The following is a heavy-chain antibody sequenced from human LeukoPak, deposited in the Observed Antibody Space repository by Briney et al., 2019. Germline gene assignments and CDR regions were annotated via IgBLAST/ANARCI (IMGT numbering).Heavy chain of an antibody. CDR1: GGSINLYY. CDR3: ARQPGGTAAFDI. D-gene: IGHD1-14*01. CDR2: ISYTGGET. V-gene: IGHV4-59*08. Sequence: SETLSLTCTVSGGSINLYYWSWIRQPPGKGLEWIGYISYTGGETNYNPSLKSRLTISVDTSKNQFSLMLTSVTAADTAVYYCARQPGGTAAFDIWAQGAMVTVSS. J-gene: IGHJ3*02.